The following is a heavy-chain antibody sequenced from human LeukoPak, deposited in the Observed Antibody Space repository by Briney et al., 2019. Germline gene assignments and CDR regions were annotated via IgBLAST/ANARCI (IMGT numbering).Heavy chain of an antibody. CDR1: GITVSSNY. CDR3: ARGIGSTVFFDH. J-gene: IGHJ4*02. CDR2: MYSGGNT. V-gene: IGHV3-53*01. D-gene: IGHD4-11*01. Sequence: PWGSLRLCCAASGITVSSNYMSWVGQAPGKGLEWVSVMYSGGNTYYADSVKGRFTISRDKSKNTLYLQMNSLRAEDTAVYYCARGIGSTVFFDHWGQGPLDSDSS.